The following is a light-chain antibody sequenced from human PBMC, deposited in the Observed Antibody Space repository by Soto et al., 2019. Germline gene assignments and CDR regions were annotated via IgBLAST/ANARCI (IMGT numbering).Light chain of an antibody. V-gene: IGKV3-20*01. Sequence: EIVLTPSPGTLSLSPGERATLSCRASQSVSSSHLAWYQHKPGQAPRLLIYSASSRATGIPDRFSDSGSGTDFTLTIGRLEPEDFAVYYCQRYGAFGQGTKVDIK. CDR3: QRYGA. CDR2: SAS. CDR1: QSVSSSH. J-gene: IGKJ1*01.